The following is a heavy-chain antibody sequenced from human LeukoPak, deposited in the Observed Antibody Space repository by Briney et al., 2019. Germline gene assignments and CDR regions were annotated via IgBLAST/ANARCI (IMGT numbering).Heavy chain of an antibody. V-gene: IGHV3-48*03. Sequence: PGGFLRLSCAASGFTFSSYEMNWVRQAPGKGLEWVSHIGNRGTTIFYADSVKGRFTISRDNAKNSLSLQMNSLRAEDAAIYYCARGDRLTTLDCWGQGTLVTVS. CDR3: ARGDRLTTLDC. D-gene: IGHD3-16*01. CDR2: IGNRGTTI. J-gene: IGHJ4*02. CDR1: GFTFSSYE.